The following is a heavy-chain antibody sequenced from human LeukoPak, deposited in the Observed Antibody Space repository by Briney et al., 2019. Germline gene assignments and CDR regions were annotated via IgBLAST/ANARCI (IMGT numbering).Heavy chain of an antibody. Sequence: SQTLSLTCTVSGGSVSSSTYYWGWIRQPPGKGLEWIGNIYYSGSTYYNPSLTSRVTMSVDTSNNKFPLKMHSVTAADTAVYYCARLSKGRFFDYIFDYWGQGTLVTVSS. CDR1: GGSVSSSTYY. J-gene: IGHJ4*02. V-gene: IGHV4-39*01. CDR2: IYYSGST. CDR3: ARLSKGRFFDYIFDY. D-gene: IGHD3-9*01.